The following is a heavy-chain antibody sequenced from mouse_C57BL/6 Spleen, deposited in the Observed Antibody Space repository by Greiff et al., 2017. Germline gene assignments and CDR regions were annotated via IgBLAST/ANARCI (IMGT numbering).Heavy chain of an antibody. CDR3: AMSYYYGSSLFAY. CDR2: IDPANGNT. CDR1: GFNIKNTY. J-gene: IGHJ3*01. Sequence: EVQLQQSVAELVRPGASVKLSCTASGFNIKNTYMHWVKQRPEQGLEWIGRIDPANGNTKYAPKFQGKATITADTSSNTAYLQLCSLTSEDTAIYYCAMSYYYGSSLFAYWGQGTLVTVSA. V-gene: IGHV14-3*01. D-gene: IGHD1-1*01.